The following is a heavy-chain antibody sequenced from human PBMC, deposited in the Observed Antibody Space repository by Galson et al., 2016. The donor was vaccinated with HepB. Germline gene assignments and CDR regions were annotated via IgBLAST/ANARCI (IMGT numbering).Heavy chain of an antibody. J-gene: IGHJ6*02. Sequence: SETLSLTCSISGVSVSSHYWSWIRQSPGKGLEWLGYIFYSGRSDYNPSLRSRITMLLDASQNQVSLSLRHATTADTAVYYCARVGPDFWSARRYFYHYSLDVWGQGTTVTVSS. V-gene: IGHV4-59*02. D-gene: IGHD3-3*01. CDR1: GVSVSSHY. CDR3: ARVGPDFWSARRYFYHYSLDV. CDR2: IFYSGRS.